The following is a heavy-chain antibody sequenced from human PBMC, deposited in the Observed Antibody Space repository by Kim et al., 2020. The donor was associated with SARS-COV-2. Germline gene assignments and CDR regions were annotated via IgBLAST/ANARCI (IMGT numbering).Heavy chain of an antibody. Sequence: TIYYPDSVKGRFTISRDDAKNSLYLQMNSLRAEDTAVYYCATYSNPSYFDDWGQGTLVTVSS. CDR3: ATYSNPSYFDD. J-gene: IGHJ4*02. CDR2: TI. D-gene: IGHD6-13*01. V-gene: IGHV3-11*01.